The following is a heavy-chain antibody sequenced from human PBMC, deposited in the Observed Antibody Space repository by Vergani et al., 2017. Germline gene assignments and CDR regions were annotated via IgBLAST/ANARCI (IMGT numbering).Heavy chain of an antibody. CDR1: GFTFCSYW. V-gene: IGHV3-74*01. CDR2: INSDGSST. D-gene: IGHD3-22*01. CDR3: ARVSYYYDSSGYQYYFDY. J-gene: IGHJ4*02. Sequence: EVQLVESGGGLVQPGGSLRLSCAASGFTFCSYWMHWVRQAPGKGLVWVSRINSDGSSTSYADSVKGRFTISRDNAKNTLYLQMNSLRAEDTAVYYCARVSYYYDSSGYQYYFDYWGQGTLVTVSS.